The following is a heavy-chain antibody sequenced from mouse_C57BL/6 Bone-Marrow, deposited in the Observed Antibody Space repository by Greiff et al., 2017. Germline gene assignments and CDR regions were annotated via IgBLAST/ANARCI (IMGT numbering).Heavy chain of an antibody. J-gene: IGHJ1*03. D-gene: IGHD1-2*01. CDR2: ISYSGST. Sequence: EVQLQQSGPSLAKPSQTLSLTCSVTGYSITSDYWNWIRKFPGNKLEYMGYISYSGSTYYNPSLKSRISITRDTSKNQYYLQLNYVTTEDTDTADRARSGNYGLNWYFDVWGTGTTVTVSS. CDR3: ARSGNYGLNWYFDV. V-gene: IGHV3-8*01. CDR1: GYSITSDY.